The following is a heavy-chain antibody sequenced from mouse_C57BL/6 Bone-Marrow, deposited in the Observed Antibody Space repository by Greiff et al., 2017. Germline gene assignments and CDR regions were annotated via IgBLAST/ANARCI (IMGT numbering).Heavy chain of an antibody. CDR2: IYPGSGNT. CDR3: ALTTMRYFDV. V-gene: IGHV1-76*01. Sequence: VQLQQSGAELVRPGASVKLSCKASGYTFTDYYINWVKQRPGQGLEWIARIYPGSGNTYYNEKFKGKATLTAEKSSSTAYMQLSSLRSEDSAVYFWALTTMRYFDVWSTGTSVTVSS. D-gene: IGHD2-1*01. CDR1: GYTFTDYY. J-gene: IGHJ1*03.